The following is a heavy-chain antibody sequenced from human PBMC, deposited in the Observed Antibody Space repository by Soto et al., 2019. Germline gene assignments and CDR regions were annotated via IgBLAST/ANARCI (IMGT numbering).Heavy chain of an antibody. D-gene: IGHD1-1*01. V-gene: IGHV3-23*01. J-gene: IGHJ4*02. CDR2: ISGGGGTT. CDR1: GFTFIDYA. CDR3: AKALIHDRPFDY. Sequence: EVQLLESGGGLVQPGGSLRLSCTASGFTFIDYAMSWVRQAPGKRLEWVSLISGGGGTTQYADSVKGRFTISSENSKNTAYLQMISLRVEDTAVYFFAKALIHDRPFDYWGQATLVTVSS.